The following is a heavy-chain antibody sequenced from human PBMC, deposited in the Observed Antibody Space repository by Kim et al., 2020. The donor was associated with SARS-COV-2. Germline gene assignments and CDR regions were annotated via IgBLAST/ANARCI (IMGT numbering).Heavy chain of an antibody. V-gene: IGHV4-39*01. CDR3: ARHSLLRYFDWYSNWFDP. D-gene: IGHD3-9*01. CDR2: LYYSGST. CDR1: GGSISSSSYY. Sequence: SETLSLTCTVSGGSISSSSYYWGWIRQPPGKGREWIGSLYYSGSTYYNPSLKSRVTISEDTSKNQFSLKLSSVAAADTAVYCCARHSLLRYFDWYSNWFDPWGHRALVTVTS. J-gene: IGHJ5*02.